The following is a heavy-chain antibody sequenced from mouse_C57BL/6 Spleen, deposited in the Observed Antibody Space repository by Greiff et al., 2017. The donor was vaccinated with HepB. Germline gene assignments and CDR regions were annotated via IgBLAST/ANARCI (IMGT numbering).Heavy chain of an antibody. V-gene: IGHV1-42*01. CDR3: AREGAWGLLRDYYAMDY. CDR1: GYSFTGYY. J-gene: IGHJ4*01. D-gene: IGHD2-3*01. CDR2: INPSTGGT. Sequence: EVKLMESGPELVKPGASVKISCKASGYSFTGYYMNWVKQSPEKSLEWIGEINPSTGGTTYNQKFKAKATLTVDKSSSTAYMQLKSLTSEDSAVYYCAREGAWGLLRDYYAMDYWGQGTSVTVSS.